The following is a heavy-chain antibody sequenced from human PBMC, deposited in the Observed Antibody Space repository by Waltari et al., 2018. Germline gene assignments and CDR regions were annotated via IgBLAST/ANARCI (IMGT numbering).Heavy chain of an antibody. D-gene: IGHD1-26*01. Sequence: QITLKESGPTLVKPTQTLTLTCTFSGFSLSTSGVGVGWIRQPPGKALEWLALIYWNDDKRYSPSLKSRLTITKDTSKNQVALTMTNMDPVDTATYYCAHRLGTEEVGSPAFDIWGQGTMVTVSS. CDR2: IYWNDDK. CDR1: GFSLSTSGVG. CDR3: AHRLGTEEVGSPAFDI. V-gene: IGHV2-5*01. J-gene: IGHJ3*02.